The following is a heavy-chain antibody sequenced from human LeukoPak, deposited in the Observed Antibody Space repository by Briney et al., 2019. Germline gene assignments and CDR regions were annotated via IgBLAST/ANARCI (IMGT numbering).Heavy chain of an antibody. CDR1: GFTFSSNW. D-gene: IGHD3-10*01. CDR2: IKQDGSEK. V-gene: IGHV3-7*01. CDR3: ARDAWFGEFSFDS. Sequence: GGSLRLSCAASGFTFSSNWMSWVRQAPGKGLEWVANIKQDGSEKNYVDSVKGRFTISRDNAKNSLYLQMNSLRAEDTAVYYCARDAWFGEFSFDSRGQGTLVTV. J-gene: IGHJ4*02.